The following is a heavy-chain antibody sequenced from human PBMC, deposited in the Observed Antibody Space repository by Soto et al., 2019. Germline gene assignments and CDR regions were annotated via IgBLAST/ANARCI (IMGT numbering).Heavy chain of an antibody. CDR2: IYYSGST. CDR3: ARSDGRY. Sequence: SETLFLTCTVCGGSFISYYWSWIRQPPGKGLEWIGYIYYSGSTNYNPSLKSRVTISVDTSKNQFSLKLSSVTAADTAVYYCARSDGRYWGQGTLVTVSS. CDR1: GGSFISYY. V-gene: IGHV4-59*01. J-gene: IGHJ4*02.